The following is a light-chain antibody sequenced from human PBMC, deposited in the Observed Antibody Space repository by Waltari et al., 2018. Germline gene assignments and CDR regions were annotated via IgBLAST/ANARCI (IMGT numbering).Light chain of an antibody. Sequence: DIQMTQSPSTLSASAGDRVTITCRPSQSFGGSLAWFQQKPGKAPKLLIYDASTLEPGGPSRFSGSGSGTEFTLTVSSLQPDDFATYYCQQYNNFPFTFGPGTTV. CDR3: QQYNNFPFT. CDR1: QSFGGS. V-gene: IGKV1-5*01. J-gene: IGKJ3*01. CDR2: DAS.